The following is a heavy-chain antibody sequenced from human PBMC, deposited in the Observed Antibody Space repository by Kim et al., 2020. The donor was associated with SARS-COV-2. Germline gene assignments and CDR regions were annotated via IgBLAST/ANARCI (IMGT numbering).Heavy chain of an antibody. CDR1: GFTFSHYA. D-gene: IGHD1-26*01. Sequence: GWSLRLSCAASGFTFSHYAMNWVRQVSGKGLDWVSSVVGGGSSAYYADSVKGRFTISRDNSKNILYLQMNSLRAEDTAIYYCAKVRAGAYGMDVWGQGTAVTVSS. V-gene: IGHV3-23*01. CDR3: AKVRAGAYGMDV. CDR2: VVGGGSSA. J-gene: IGHJ6*02.